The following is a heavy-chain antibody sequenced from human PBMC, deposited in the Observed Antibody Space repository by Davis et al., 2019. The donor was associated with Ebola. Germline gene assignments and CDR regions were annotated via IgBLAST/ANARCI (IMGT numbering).Heavy chain of an antibody. Sequence: GGSLRLSCTDSVITFSSYAMTWVRQAPGKGLEWVSAISGSGGTTYYAGSVKGRFTISRDNAKNSLYLQMNSLRAEDTAVYYCAKSGLSFGVVKYHYGMDVWGKGTTVTVSS. CDR3: AKSGLSFGVVKYHYGMDV. CDR1: VITFSSYA. V-gene: IGHV3-23*01. J-gene: IGHJ6*04. D-gene: IGHD3-3*01. CDR2: ISGSGGTT.